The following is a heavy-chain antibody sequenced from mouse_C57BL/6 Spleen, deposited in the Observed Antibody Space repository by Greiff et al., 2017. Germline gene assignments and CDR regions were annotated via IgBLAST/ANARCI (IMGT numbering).Heavy chain of an antibody. V-gene: IGHV1-80*01. CDR1: GYAFSSYW. D-gene: IGHD2-4*01. J-gene: IGHJ2*01. CDR3: ARSGDYDACDY. Sequence: QVQLKESGAELVKPGASVKISCKASGYAFSSYWMNWVKQRPGKGLEWIGQIYPGDGDTNYNGKFKGKATLTADKSSSTAYMQLSSLTSEDSAVYFCARSGDYDACDYWGQGTTLTVSS. CDR2: IYPGDGDT.